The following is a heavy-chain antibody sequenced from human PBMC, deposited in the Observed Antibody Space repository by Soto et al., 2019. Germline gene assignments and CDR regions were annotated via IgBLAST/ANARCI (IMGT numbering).Heavy chain of an antibody. J-gene: IGHJ6*02. CDR1: GGTFSSYA. D-gene: IGHD3-3*01. CDR2: IIPIFGTA. CDR3: ARARSHYDFWSGPYYYYGMDV. Sequence: GASVKVSCKASGGTFSSYAISWVRQAPGQGLEWMGGIIPIFGTANYAQKFQGRVTITADESTSTAYMELSSLRSEDTAVYYCARARSHYDFWSGPYYYYGMDVWGQGTTVTVSS. V-gene: IGHV1-69*13.